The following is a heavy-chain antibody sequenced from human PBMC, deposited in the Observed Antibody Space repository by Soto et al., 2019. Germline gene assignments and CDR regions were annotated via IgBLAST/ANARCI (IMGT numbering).Heavy chain of an antibody. V-gene: IGHV3-30-3*01. J-gene: IGHJ4*02. CDR3: ARGLDSAVTHFDY. CDR2: ISYDGSNK. CDR1: GFTFSSYA. Sequence: QVQLVESGGGVVQPGRSLRLSCAASGFTFSSYAMHWVRQAPGKGLEWVAVISYDGSNKYYADSVKGRFTISRDNSKNTLYLQMNSLRAEDTAVYYCARGLDSAVTHFDYWGQGTLVTVSS. D-gene: IGHD2-2*03.